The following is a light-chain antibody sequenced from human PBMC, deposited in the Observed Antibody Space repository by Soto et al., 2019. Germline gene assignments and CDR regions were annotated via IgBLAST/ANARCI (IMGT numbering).Light chain of an antibody. CDR3: QPYNNWPLT. J-gene: IGKJ4*01. CDR1: QSVSSN. CDR2: GAS. Sequence: EIVMTQSPATLSVSPGERATLSCRASQSVSSNLAWYQQKPGRAPRLLIYGASTRATGIPARFSGSGSGTEFTLTISSLQSEDFAVYYCQPYNNWPLTFGGGTKV. V-gene: IGKV3-15*01.